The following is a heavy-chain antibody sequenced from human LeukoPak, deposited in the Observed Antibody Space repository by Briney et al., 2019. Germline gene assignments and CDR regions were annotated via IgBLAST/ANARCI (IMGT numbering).Heavy chain of an antibody. J-gene: IGHJ6*03. CDR1: GYSISSAYY. Sequence: PSETLSLTCSVSGYSISSAYYWGWIRQPPGKGLEWIGTMYHSGSTNYNPSLKSRVTISVDTPKNQFSLKLSSVTAADTAVYYCARDKRVYYYYYMDVWGKGTTVTVSS. V-gene: IGHV4-38-2*02. CDR2: MYHSGST. CDR3: ARDKRVYYYYYMDV.